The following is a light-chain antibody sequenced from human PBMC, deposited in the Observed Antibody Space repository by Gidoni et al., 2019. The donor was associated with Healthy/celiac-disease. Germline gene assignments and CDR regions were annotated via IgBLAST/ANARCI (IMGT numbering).Light chain of an antibody. CDR2: GAA. J-gene: IGKJ1*01. Sequence: TLSLSAGERATLSCTASQSVGISYLVWYQQKPGQAPRLLIFGAASSATGIPDRCSGSGSGTDFTLTISRLVPDDFAVYYCQQYGSTPLLTFGQGTKVEIK. CDR1: QSVGISY. V-gene: IGKV3-20*01. CDR3: QQYGSTPLLT.